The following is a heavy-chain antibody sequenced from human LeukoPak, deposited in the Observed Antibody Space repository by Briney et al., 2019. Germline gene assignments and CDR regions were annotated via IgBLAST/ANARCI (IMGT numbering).Heavy chain of an antibody. CDR1: GLTFSSYA. J-gene: IGHJ4*02. D-gene: IGHD3-10*01. V-gene: IGHV3-30*04. CDR2: ISYDGSNK. CDR3: ARVGYYGSGSPIDD. Sequence: GGSLRLSCAASGLTFSSYAMHWVRQAQGTGMGRVAVISYDGSNKYYAGSVKGRFTITRDNSKNTLYLQMNSLRAEDTAVYDCARVGYYGSGSPIDDWGQETLVTVSS.